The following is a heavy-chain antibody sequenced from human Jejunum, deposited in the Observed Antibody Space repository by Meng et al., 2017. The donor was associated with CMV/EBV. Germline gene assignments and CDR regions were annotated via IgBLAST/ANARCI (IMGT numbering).Heavy chain of an antibody. CDR2: SYSAGMT. Sequence: GFTFSSDGMHWVRQAPGKGLEWVAVSYSAGMTYYADSVKGRFTISRDNSKNTMYLQMNGLRLEDTAMYYCATEVAVRNYFSYGMDVWGQGTAVTVSS. J-gene: IGHJ6*02. D-gene: IGHD3-10*01. V-gene: IGHV3-NL1*01. CDR1: GFTFSSDG. CDR3: ATEVAVRNYFSYGMDV.